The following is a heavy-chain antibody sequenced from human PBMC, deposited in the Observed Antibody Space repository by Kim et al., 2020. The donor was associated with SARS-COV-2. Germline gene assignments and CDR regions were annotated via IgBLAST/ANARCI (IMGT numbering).Heavy chain of an antibody. CDR2: TSTGGTT. D-gene: IGHD3-10*01. CDR1: GFTVTDNY. V-gene: IGHV3-66*01. CDR3: ARVLMIRGVKLFDY. Sequence: GGSLRLSCTASGFTVTDNYMTWIRQAPGKGLEWVSLTSTGGTTFYADSVKGRFTISRDNSKNMLYLQTNSLRAEDTAVYYCARVLMIRGVKLFDYWGQGALVTVSS. J-gene: IGHJ4*02.